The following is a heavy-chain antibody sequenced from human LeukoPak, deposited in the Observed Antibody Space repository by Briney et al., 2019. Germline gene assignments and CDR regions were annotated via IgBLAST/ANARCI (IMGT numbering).Heavy chain of an antibody. D-gene: IGHD6-13*01. CDR3: ARGGIAVAGPFDY. CDR1: GGSISSYY. V-gene: IGHV4-59*01. J-gene: IGHJ4*02. CDR2: IYYSGST. Sequence: PSETLSLTCTVSGGSISSYYWSWIRQPPGKGLEWIGYIYYSGSTNYNPSLKSRVTISVDTSKNQFSLKLSSVTAADTAVYYCARGGIAVAGPFDYWGQGTLVTVSS.